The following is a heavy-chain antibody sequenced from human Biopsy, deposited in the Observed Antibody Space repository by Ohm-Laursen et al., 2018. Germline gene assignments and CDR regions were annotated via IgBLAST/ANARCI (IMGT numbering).Heavy chain of an antibody. J-gene: IGHJ5*02. CDR1: VGSFSGYY. V-gene: IGHV4-34*01. Sequence: GTLSLTCAVYVGSFSGYYWTWIRQPPGKGLEWIGEINHSGSTNYNPSLKSRVSISVDTSKNQFSLKLNSVTAADTAVYYCERAGTAINGNSLGFDPWGQGTLVTVSS. CDR3: ERAGTAINGNSLGFDP. D-gene: IGHD1-20*01. CDR2: INHSGST.